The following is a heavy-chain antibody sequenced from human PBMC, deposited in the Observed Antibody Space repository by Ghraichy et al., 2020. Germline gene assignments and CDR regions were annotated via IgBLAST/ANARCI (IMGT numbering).Heavy chain of an antibody. D-gene: IGHD3-3*01. CDR3: ARDGEGVWSGYYRY. J-gene: IGHJ4*02. Sequence: GESLNISCAASGFTVSSNYMSWVRQAPGKGLEWVSVIYSGGSTYYADSVQGRFTISRDNSKNTLYIQMNSLRAEDTAVYYCARDGEGVWSGYYRYWGQGTLVTVSS. CDR1: GFTVSSNY. CDR2: IYSGGST. V-gene: IGHV3-66*01.